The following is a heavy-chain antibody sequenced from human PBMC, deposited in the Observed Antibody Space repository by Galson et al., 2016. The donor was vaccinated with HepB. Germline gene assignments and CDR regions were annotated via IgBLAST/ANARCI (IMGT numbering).Heavy chain of an antibody. V-gene: IGHV3-30*18. CDR2: DSVDGRRK. CDR1: GFTFSGYG. J-gene: IGHJ4*02. Sequence: FLRLSCAASGFTFSGYGMHWVRQAPGKGLEWVAADSVDGRRKFYADSVKGRFTISRDNSNNILFLQMSSLRVDDTAVYFCAKRHEYCPPVGCSVDYWGQGTLVSVSS. CDR3: AKRHEYCPPVGCSVDY. D-gene: IGHD2/OR15-2a*01.